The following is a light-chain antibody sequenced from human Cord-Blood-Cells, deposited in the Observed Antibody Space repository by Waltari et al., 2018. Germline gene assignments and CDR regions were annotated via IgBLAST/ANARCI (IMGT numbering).Light chain of an antibody. CDR3: SSYTSSSTYV. CDR1: SSDVGGYNY. Sequence: QSALTQPASVSGSPGQSITIPRTGTSSDVGGYNYVPWYQQHPGKAPKLMIYDVSKRPSGVSNRFSGSKSGNTASLTISGLQAEDEADYYCSSYTSSSTYVFGTGTKVTVL. V-gene: IGLV2-14*01. CDR2: DVS. J-gene: IGLJ1*01.